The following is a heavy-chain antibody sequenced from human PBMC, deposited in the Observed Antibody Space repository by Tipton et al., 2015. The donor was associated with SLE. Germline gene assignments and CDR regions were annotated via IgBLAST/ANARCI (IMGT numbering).Heavy chain of an antibody. CDR3: AREARRPWRPLDV. J-gene: IGHJ3*01. Sequence: TLSLTCAVYGGSFSGYYWSWIRQSPGKGLEWIGEINHSGITTYNTSLKSRVTISVDTSKNQFSLKVMSVTAADTAVYYCAREARRPWRPLDVWGQGTLVTLSS. CDR2: INHSGIT. CDR1: GGSFSGYY. V-gene: IGHV4-34*01.